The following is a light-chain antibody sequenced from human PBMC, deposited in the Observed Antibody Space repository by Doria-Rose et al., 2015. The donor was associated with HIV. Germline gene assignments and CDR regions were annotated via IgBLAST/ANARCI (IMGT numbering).Light chain of an antibody. CDR3: LQDYSYPRT. Sequence: IRLTQSPSSLSASVGDRVTITCRASQGIRNDLGWYQQKPGKAPKLLICGTSSLQSGVSSRFSASGSGTDFALTISSLQPEDFATYYCLQDYSYPRTFGGGTKVEIK. J-gene: IGKJ4*01. CDR2: GTS. V-gene: IGKV1-6*01. CDR1: QGIRND.